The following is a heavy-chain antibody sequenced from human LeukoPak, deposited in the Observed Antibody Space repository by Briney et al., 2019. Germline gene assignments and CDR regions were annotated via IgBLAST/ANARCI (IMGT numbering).Heavy chain of an antibody. CDR1: GYTFTSYD. V-gene: IGHV1-8*03. J-gene: IGHJ4*02. CDR3: AREERGCLCY. Sequence: ASVKVSCKASGYTFTSYDINWVRQATGQGLEWMGWMNPNSGNTDYAQKFQGRVTITRNTSISTAYMELSSLRSEDTAVYYCAREERGCLCYWGQGTLVTVSS. D-gene: IGHD1-1*01. CDR2: MNPNSGNT.